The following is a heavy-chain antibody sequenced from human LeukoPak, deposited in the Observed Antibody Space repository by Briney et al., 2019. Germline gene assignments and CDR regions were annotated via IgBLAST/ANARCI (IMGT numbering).Heavy chain of an antibody. CDR2: IYYSGST. CDR3: ARGATYYDFWSGSRTPHGMDV. J-gene: IGHJ6*02. CDR1: GGSISSYY. D-gene: IGHD3-3*01. Sequence: SETLSLTCTVSGGSISSYYWSWIRQPPGKGLEWIGYIYYSGSTNYNPSLKSRVTISVDTSKNQFSPKLSSVTAADTAVYYCARGATYYDFWSGSRTPHGMDVWGQGTTVTVSS. V-gene: IGHV4-59*01.